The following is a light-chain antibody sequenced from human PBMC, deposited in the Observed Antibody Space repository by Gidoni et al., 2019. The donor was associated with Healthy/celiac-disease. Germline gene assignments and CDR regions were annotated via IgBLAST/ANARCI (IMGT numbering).Light chain of an antibody. CDR1: QSVSSSY. Sequence: IVLTQSPGTLSLSPGERATLSCRASQSVSSSYLAWYQQKPGQAPRLLIYGASSRATSIPDRFSGSGSGTDFTLTISRLEPEDFAVYYCQQYGSSRGFTFGPGTKVDIK. V-gene: IGKV3-20*01. CDR2: GAS. CDR3: QQYGSSRGFT. J-gene: IGKJ3*01.